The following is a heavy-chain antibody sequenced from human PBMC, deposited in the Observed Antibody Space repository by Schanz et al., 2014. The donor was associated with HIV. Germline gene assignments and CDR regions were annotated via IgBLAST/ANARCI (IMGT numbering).Heavy chain of an antibody. V-gene: IGHV3-30*18. CDR1: GFSFDTFG. D-gene: IGHD3-22*01. J-gene: IGHJ6*02. CDR2: ISYDGRNK. Sequence: QGQLVESGGGVVQPGRSLRLSCAGSGFSFDTFGIHWVRQAPGKGLEWLAVISYDGRNKKFANSVKGRFTVSRDNAKNTVYLQMKSLRVEDTAVYYCAKDRNYYDSRFLGKGNYYYYYGMDVWGQGTTVTVSS. CDR3: AKDRNYYDSRFLGKGNYYYYYGMDV.